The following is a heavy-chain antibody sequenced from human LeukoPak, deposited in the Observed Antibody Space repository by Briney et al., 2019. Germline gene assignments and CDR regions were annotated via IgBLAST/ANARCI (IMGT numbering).Heavy chain of an antibody. V-gene: IGHV4-59*01. D-gene: IGHD3-3*01. CDR1: GGSISSYY. Sequence: SETLSLTCTVSGGSISSYYWSWIRQPPGKGLEWIGYIFYSGSTNYNPSLKSRVTISVDTSKNQFSLRLSSVTAADTAVYYCARVFSYPLRAPFDPWGQGTLVTVSS. J-gene: IGHJ5*02. CDR3: ARVFSYPLRAPFDP. CDR2: IFYSGST.